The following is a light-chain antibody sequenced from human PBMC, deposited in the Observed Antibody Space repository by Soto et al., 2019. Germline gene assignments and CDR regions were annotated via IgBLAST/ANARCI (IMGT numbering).Light chain of an antibody. CDR2: CAS. Sequence: DIVMTQSPDALAESLGERATINCKSSQSGLLTSNNKNYLAWYQQKPGQPPKLLISCASIRESGVPDRFNGDGSWTDFTLIISRLQAEDLAVCYCLDYLQSPVTFGGG. CDR3: LDYLQSPVT. J-gene: IGKJ4*02. V-gene: IGKV4-1*01. CDR1: QSGLLTSNNKNY.